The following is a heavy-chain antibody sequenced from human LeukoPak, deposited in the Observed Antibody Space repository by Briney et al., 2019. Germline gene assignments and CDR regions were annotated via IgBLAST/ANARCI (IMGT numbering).Heavy chain of an antibody. Sequence: PGGSLRLSCAAPGFTVSSNYMSWVRQAPGKGLEWVSVIYSGGSTYYADSVKGRFTISRDNSKNTLYLQMNSLRAEDTAVYYCARDSVLGYYYGMDVWGQGTTVTVSS. J-gene: IGHJ6*02. CDR1: GFTVSSNY. V-gene: IGHV3-66*01. CDR2: IYSGGST. D-gene: IGHD3-10*01. CDR3: ARDSVLGYYYGMDV.